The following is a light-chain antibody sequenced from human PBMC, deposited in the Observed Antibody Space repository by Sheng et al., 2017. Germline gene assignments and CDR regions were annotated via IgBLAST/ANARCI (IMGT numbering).Light chain of an antibody. V-gene: IGKV3-20*01. CDR3: QQYGSSPTWT. J-gene: IGKJ1*01. CDR2: GAS. CDR1: QTIGSNY. Sequence: EIVLTQSPGTLSLSPGDRATLSCRASQTIGSNYLAWYHHRPGQAPRLLINGASTRATGIPARFSGSGSGTDFTLTINRLGPEDSALYYCQQYGSSPTWTFGQGTKVEIK.